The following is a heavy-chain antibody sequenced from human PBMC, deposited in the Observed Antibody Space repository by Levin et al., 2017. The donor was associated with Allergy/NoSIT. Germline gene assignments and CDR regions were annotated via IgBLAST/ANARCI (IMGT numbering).Heavy chain of an antibody. CDR3: ARELGSGAWDYYYGMDV. Sequence: GGSLRLSCAASGFTFSSYGMHWVRQAPGKGLEWVAVIWYDGSNKYYADSVKGRFTISRDNSKNTLYLQMNSLRAEDTAVYYCARELGSGAWDYYYGMDVWGQGTTVTVSS. D-gene: IGHD6-19*01. V-gene: IGHV3-33*01. CDR2: IWYDGSNK. J-gene: IGHJ6*02. CDR1: GFTFSSYG.